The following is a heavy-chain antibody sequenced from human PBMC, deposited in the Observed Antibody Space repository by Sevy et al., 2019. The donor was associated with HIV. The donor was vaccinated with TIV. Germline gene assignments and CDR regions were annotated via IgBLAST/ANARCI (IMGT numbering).Heavy chain of an antibody. J-gene: IGHJ2*01. V-gene: IGHV1-46*01. CDR1: RYRFTSYY. CDR3: AREGISVSGLTGYFDL. Sequence: ASVKVSCKASRYRFTSYYMHWVRQAPGQGLEWMGITNPSSGSTTYAQKLQGRVTMTRDTSTNTVYMELSSLRSDDTAVYYCAREGISVSGLTGYFDLWGRGTLVTVSS. D-gene: IGHD6-19*01. CDR2: TNPSSGST.